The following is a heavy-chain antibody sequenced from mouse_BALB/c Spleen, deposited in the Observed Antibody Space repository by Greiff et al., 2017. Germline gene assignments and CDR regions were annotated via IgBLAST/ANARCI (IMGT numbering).Heavy chain of an antibody. Sequence: EVKLMESGPGLVKPSQSLSLTCSVTGYSITSGYYWNWIRQFPGNKLEWMGYISYDGSNNYNPSLKNRISITRDTSKNQFFLKLNSVTTEDTATYYCARDLNLAYWGQGTLVTVSA. J-gene: IGHJ3*01. CDR3: ARDLNLAY. V-gene: IGHV3-6*02. CDR2: ISYDGSN. CDR1: GYSITSGYY.